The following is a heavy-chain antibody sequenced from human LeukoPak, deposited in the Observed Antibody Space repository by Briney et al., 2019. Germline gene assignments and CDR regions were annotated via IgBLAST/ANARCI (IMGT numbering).Heavy chain of an antibody. J-gene: IGHJ6*03. Sequence: SETLSLTCTVSGGSISSYYWSWIRQPPGKGLEWIGYIYYSGSTNYNPSLKSRVTISVDTSKNQFSLKLSSVTAADTAVYYCARGTRDGYNYGPSYYYYMDVWGKGTTVTVSS. V-gene: IGHV4-59*01. CDR1: GGSISSYY. CDR2: IYYSGST. CDR3: ARGTRDGYNYGPSYYYYMDV. D-gene: IGHD5-24*01.